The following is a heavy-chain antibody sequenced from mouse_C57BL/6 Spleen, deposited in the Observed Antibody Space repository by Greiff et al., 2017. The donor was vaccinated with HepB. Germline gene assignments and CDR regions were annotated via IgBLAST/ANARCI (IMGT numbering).Heavy chain of an antibody. Sequence: QVQLKESGPELVKPGASVKISCKASGYAFSSSWMNWVKQRPGKGLEWIGRIYPGDGDTNYNGKFKGKATLTADKSSSTAYMQLSSLTSEDSAVYFCAGIHYGCSYCFDYWGQGTTLTVSS. D-gene: IGHD1-1*01. CDR3: AGIHYGCSYCFDY. J-gene: IGHJ2*01. V-gene: IGHV1-82*01. CDR2: IYPGDGDT. CDR1: GYAFSSSW.